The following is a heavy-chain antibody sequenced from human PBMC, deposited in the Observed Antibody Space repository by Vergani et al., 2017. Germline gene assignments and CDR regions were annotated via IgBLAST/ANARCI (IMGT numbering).Heavy chain of an antibody. CDR1: GYTHTELS. CDR2: FDPEDGET. J-gene: IGHJ4*02. Sequence: QVQLVQSGAEVKKPGASVKVSCKVSGYTHTELSKHWVRQAPGKGLEWMGGFDPEDGETIYAQKFQGRVTMTEDTSTDTAYMELSRLRSEDTAVYYWATGGVWGSYRPFDYWGQGTLVTVSS. V-gene: IGHV1-24*01. D-gene: IGHD3-16*02. CDR3: ATGGVWGSYRPFDY.